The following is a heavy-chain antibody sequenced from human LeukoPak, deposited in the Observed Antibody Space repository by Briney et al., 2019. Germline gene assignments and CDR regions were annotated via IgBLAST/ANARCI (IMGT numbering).Heavy chain of an antibody. CDR3: ARGSGGAFDC. D-gene: IGHD2-15*01. Sequence: GGSLRLSCAASGFTFSSYGMSWVRQAPGKGLEWVANIKQDGSEKYYVDSVKGRFTISRDNAKHSLYLQMNCLRAEDTAVYYCARGSGGAFDCRGQGTLVTVSS. CDR1: GFTFSSYG. V-gene: IGHV3-7*05. CDR2: IKQDGSEK. J-gene: IGHJ4*02.